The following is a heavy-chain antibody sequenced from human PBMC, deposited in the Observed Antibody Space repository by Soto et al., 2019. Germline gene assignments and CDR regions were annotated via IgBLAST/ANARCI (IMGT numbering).Heavy chain of an antibody. D-gene: IGHD3-10*01. Sequence: VASVKVSCKASGYTFTSYGISWVRQAPGQGLEWMGWISAYNGNTNYAQKLQGRVTMTTDTSTSTAYMELRNLRSDDTAVYYCARITMVRGVIYGMDVWGQGTTVTVSS. J-gene: IGHJ6*02. CDR2: ISAYNGNT. CDR1: GYTFTSYG. V-gene: IGHV1-18*01. CDR3: ARITMVRGVIYGMDV.